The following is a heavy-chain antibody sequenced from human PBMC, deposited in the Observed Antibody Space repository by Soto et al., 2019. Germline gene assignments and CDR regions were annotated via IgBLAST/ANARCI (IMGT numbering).Heavy chain of an antibody. CDR2: IYYGGTT. CDR3: VRWEHDYVYLDV. D-gene: IGHD4-17*01. CDR1: GGSLSPNY. Sequence: PSETLSLTCSVSGGSLSPNYWSWIRQPPGKGLEWIGYIYYGGTTTNNPSLNSRVAISIDTSKNQFSLTLRSVTAADTAVYYCVRWEHDYVYLDVWGPGTTVTVSS. V-gene: IGHV4-59*08. J-gene: IGHJ6*02.